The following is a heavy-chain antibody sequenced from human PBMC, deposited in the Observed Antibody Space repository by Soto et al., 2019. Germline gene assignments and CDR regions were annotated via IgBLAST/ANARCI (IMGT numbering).Heavy chain of an antibody. CDR2: IYYSGST. J-gene: IGHJ4*02. D-gene: IGHD3-22*01. CDR1: GGSISSGGYY. V-gene: IGHV4-31*03. CDR3: ARAMIVVVPEPYYFDY. Sequence: PSETLSLTCTVSGGSISSGGYYWSWIRQHPGKGLEWIGYIYYSGSTYYNPSLKSRVTISVDTSKNQFSLKLSSVTAADTAVYYCARAMIVVVPEPYYFDYWGQGTLVTVSS.